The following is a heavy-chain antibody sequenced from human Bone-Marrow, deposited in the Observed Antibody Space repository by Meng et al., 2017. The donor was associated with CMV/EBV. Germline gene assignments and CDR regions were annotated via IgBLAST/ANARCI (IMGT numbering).Heavy chain of an antibody. CDR1: GYTFGEHY. V-gene: IGHV1-2*02. J-gene: IGHJ4*02. D-gene: IGHD3-10*01. CDR2: ISPKDGGT. Sequence: ASVKVTRKASGYTFGEHYIHWVRQAPGQGPEWMGWISPKDGGTDYAEKFQGRVTMTRDTSITTAYMDLSRLSSDDTAVYYCARAPQVYYMVERYNFDHCGQGTLVTVSS. CDR3: ARAPQVYYMVERYNFDH.